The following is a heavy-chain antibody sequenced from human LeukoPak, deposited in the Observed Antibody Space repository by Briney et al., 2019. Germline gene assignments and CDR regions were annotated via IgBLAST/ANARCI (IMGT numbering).Heavy chain of an antibody. CDR1: GGSISSYY. V-gene: IGHV4-59*01. CDR3: ARGRAYYDILTGRYYYYGMDV. D-gene: IGHD3-9*01. J-gene: IGHJ6*02. Sequence: SETLSLTCTVSGGSISSYYWSWIRQPAGKGLEWIGYIYYSGSTKYNPSLKSRVTISVDTSKSQFSLKLSSVTAADTAVYYCARGRAYYDILTGRYYYYGMDVWGQGTTVTVSS. CDR2: IYYSGST.